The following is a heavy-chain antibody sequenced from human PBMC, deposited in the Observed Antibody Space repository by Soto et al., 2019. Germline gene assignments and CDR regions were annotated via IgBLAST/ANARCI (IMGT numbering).Heavy chain of an antibody. CDR2: ISYDGSST. Sequence: GGSLRLSCAASGFTFSSYGMHWVRQAPGKGLEWVAVISYDGSSTSYADSVKGRFTISRDNAKNTLYLQMNSLRAEDTAVYYCARDRYSSGWYETAWGQGTLVTVSS. J-gene: IGHJ5*02. V-gene: IGHV3-30*03. D-gene: IGHD6-19*01. CDR1: GFTFSSYG. CDR3: ARDRYSSGWYETA.